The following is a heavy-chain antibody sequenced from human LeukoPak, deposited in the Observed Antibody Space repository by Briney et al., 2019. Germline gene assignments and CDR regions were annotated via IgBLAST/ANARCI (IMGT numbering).Heavy chain of an antibody. V-gene: IGHV4-34*01. CDR3: ASFGGSYFDAFDI. CDR2: IKHSGST. D-gene: IGHD1-26*01. J-gene: IGHJ3*02. Sequence: SETLSLTCAVYGGSFSAYYWSWIRQPPGKGLEWIGEIKHSGSTNYNPSLKSRVTISVDTSKNQFSLKLSSVTAADTAVYYCASFGGSYFDAFDIWGQGTMVTVSS. CDR1: GGSFSAYY.